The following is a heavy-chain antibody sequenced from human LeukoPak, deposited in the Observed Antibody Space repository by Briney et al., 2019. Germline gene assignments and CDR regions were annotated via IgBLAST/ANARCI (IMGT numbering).Heavy chain of an antibody. CDR3: AREAGATLTIDY. CDR1: GYTFTSYY. J-gene: IGHJ4*02. CDR2: INPSGGST. V-gene: IGHV1-46*01. Sequence: ASVKVSCKASGYTFTSYYMHWVRQAPGQGLEWMGIINPSGGSTSYAQKFQGRVTMTRDTSTSTVYLELSSLRSEDTAVYYCAREAGATLTIDYWGQGTLVTVSS. D-gene: IGHD1-26*01.